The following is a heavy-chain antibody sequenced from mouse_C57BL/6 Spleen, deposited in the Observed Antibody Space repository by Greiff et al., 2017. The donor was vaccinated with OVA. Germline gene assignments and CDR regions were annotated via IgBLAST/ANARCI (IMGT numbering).Heavy chain of an antibody. V-gene: IGHV1-72*01. Sequence: VKLQQPGAELVKPGASVKLSCKASGYTFTSYWMHWVKQRPGRGLEWIGRIDPTSGGTKYNEKFKSKATLTVDKPSSTAYMQLSSLTSEDSAVYYCARADYYGSSVYFDYWGQGTTLTVSS. J-gene: IGHJ2*01. CDR2: IDPTSGGT. CDR1: GYTFTSYW. D-gene: IGHD1-1*01. CDR3: ARADYYGSSVYFDY.